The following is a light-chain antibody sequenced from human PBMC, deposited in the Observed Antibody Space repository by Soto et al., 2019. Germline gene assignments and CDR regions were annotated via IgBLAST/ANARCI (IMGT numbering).Light chain of an antibody. J-gene: IGKJ1*01. CDR3: QQYNDWPLT. CDR2: GAF. Sequence: EIVMTQSPVTQSVSPGERATLSCRASQSVSSNLAWYQQKPGQAPSLLIYGAFTRATGIPARFSGTGSGTEFTLTISSLQSEDFALYYCQQYNDWPLTFGQGTKVDI. V-gene: IGKV3-15*01. CDR1: QSVSSN.